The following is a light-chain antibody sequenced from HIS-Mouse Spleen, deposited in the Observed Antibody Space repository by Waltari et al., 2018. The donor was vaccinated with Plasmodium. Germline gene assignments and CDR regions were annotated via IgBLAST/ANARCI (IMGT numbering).Light chain of an antibody. V-gene: IGKV1-17*03. CDR2: AAS. J-gene: IGKJ1*01. CDR3: LQHNSYPRT. Sequence: DIQMTQSPSAMTASVGDRVTIPCRASQGISNYLAWFQQNPGKVPNRLIYAASSLQSGVPSRFSGSGSGTEFTLTISSLQPEDFATYYCLQHNSYPRTFGQGTKVEIK. CDR1: QGISNY.